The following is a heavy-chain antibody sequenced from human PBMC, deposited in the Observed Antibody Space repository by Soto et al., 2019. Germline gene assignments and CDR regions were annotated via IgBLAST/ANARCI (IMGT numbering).Heavy chain of an antibody. CDR1: GFTFSGYA. V-gene: IGHV3-23*01. Sequence: EVQLLDSGGGLVQPGGSLRLSCAASGFTFSGYALTWVRQAPGKGLEWVSAISGGGDATFYADSVKGRFTISRDNSKNTLYLQMNTLRAEDTAVYYCAIQVSGSTGRPDLWYFDLWGRGTLVTVSS. J-gene: IGHJ2*01. CDR2: ISGGGDAT. CDR3: AIQVSGSTGRPDLWYFDL. D-gene: IGHD3-10*01.